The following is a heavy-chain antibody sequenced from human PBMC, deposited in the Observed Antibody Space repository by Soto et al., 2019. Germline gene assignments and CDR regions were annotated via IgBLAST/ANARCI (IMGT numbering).Heavy chain of an antibody. Sequence: PSETLSLTCTVSGGSISSGGYYWSWIRQHPGKGLEWIGYIYYSGSTYYNPSLKSRVTISVDTSKNQFSLKLSSVTAADTAVYYCARGYDSSGYTFDYWGQGTLVTVSS. D-gene: IGHD3-22*01. V-gene: IGHV4-31*03. CDR1: GGSISSGGYY. J-gene: IGHJ4*02. CDR3: ARGYDSSGYTFDY. CDR2: IYYSGST.